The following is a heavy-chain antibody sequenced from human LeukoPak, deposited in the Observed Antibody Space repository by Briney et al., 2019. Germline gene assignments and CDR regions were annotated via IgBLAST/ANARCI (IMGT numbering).Heavy chain of an antibody. J-gene: IGHJ6*03. CDR3: ARDLRGPYYYYYMDV. CDR1: GGSFSGYY. CDR2: INHSGST. D-gene: IGHD3-9*01. Sequence: SETLSLTCAVYGGSFSGYYWSWIRQPPGKGLEWIGEINHSGSTNYNPSLKSRVTMSVDTSKNQFSLKLSSVTAADTAVYYCARDLRGPYYYYYMDVWGKGTTVTVSS. V-gene: IGHV4-34*01.